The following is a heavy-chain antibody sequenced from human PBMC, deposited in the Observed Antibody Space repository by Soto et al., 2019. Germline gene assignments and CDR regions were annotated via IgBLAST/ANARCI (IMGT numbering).Heavy chain of an antibody. J-gene: IGHJ5*02. CDR3: ARQYDFWSGPRWFDP. CDR1: GGSFSGYY. CDR2: INHSGST. Sequence: SETLSLTCAVYGGSFSGYYWSWIRQPPGKGLEWIGEINHSGSTNYNPSLKSRVTISVDTSKNQFSLKLSSVNAAETAVYYCARQYDFWSGPRWFDPWGQGTRVTVSS. V-gene: IGHV4-34*01. D-gene: IGHD3-3*01.